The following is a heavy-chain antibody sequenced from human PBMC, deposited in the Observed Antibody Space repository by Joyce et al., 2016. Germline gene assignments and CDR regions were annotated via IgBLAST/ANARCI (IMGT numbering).Heavy chain of an antibody. CDR3: TSETQYTGSFDN. J-gene: IGHJ4*02. CDR2: HKLSDGIT. D-gene: IGHD1-26*01. CDR1: EYTFTGDH. V-gene: IGHV1-46*01. Sequence: QELLVQSGAEVKEPGTSVKVSCKTSEYTFTGDHIHWERQAPGQGMEWMGVHKLSDGITSYAHKFQGRVALTTDSSTKIIYMELTGLKSDDTAIYYCTSETQYTGSFDNWGQGTLVTASS.